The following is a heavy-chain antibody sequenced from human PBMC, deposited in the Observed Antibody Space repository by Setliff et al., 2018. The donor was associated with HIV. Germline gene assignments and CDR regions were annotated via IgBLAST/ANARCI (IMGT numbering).Heavy chain of an antibody. CDR2: IYYSGTT. CDR3: AIGDRSFDFWSGYYQRDF. V-gene: IGHV4-39*02. D-gene: IGHD3-3*01. Sequence: SETLSLTCNVSGVSFTSSTYYWGWVRQPPGKGLEWIGSIYYSGTTYYKSSLKSRVTISVDTSESHFSLRLTSVSAADTGVYYCAIGDRSFDFWSGYYQRDFWSQGTLVTVSS. CDR1: GVSFTSSTYY. J-gene: IGHJ4*02.